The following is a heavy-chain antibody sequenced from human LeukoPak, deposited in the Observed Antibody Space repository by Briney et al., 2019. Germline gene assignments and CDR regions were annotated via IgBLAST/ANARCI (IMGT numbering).Heavy chain of an antibody. V-gene: IGHV1-18*01. D-gene: IGHD1-26*01. CDR3: ARREGKWEAFDI. J-gene: IGHJ3*02. CDR2: ISAYNGNT. Sequence: GASVKVSCKASGYTFTSYGISWVRQAPGQGLEWMGWISAYNGNTNYAQKLQGRVTMTTDTSTSTACMELRSLRSDDTAVYYCARREGKWEAFDIWGQGTMVTVSS. CDR1: GYTFTSYG.